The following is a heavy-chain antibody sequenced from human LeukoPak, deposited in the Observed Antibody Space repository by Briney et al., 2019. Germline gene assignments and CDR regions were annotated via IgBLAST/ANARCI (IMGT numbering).Heavy chain of an antibody. D-gene: IGHD4-23*01. V-gene: IGHV3-30*07. CDR2: ISYDGSNK. J-gene: IGHJ4*02. CDR1: GFTFSSYA. CDR3: AKHPTTLGRYFDY. Sequence: PGRSLRLSCAASGFTFSSYAMHWVRQAPGKGLEWVAVISYDGSNKYYADSVKGRFTISRDNSKNTLYLQMNSLRAEDTAVYYCAKHPTTLGRYFDYWGQGTLVTVSS.